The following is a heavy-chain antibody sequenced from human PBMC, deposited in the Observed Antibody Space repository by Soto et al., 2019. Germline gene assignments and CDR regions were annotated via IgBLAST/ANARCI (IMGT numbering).Heavy chain of an antibody. J-gene: IGHJ4*02. V-gene: IGHV1-8*01. CDR3: ARVKLDYFDY. CDR2: MNPNSGNT. CDR1: GYTFPSYD. Sequence: ASVKVSCKASGYTFPSYDINWVRQATGQGLEWMGWMNPNSGNTGYAQKFQGRVTMTRNTSISAAYMELSSLRSEYTAVYYCARVKLDYFDYWGQGTLVTVSS.